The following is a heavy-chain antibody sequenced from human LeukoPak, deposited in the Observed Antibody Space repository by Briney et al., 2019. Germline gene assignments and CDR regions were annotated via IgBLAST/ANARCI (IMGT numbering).Heavy chain of an antibody. CDR2: RSAYNGNT. CDR3: ARDKVGAPDY. D-gene: IGHD1-26*01. V-gene: IGHV1-18*01. Sequence: SWVXQAXXQGLEWMGWRSAYNGNTNYAQKLQGRVTMTTDTYKRTAYMEVRSLRSDDTAVYYCARDKVGAPDYWGQGTLVTVSS. J-gene: IGHJ4*02.